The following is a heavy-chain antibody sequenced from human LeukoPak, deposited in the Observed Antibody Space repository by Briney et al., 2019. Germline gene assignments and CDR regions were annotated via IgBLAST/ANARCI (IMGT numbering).Heavy chain of an antibody. J-gene: IGHJ3*02. CDR3: AKVYSGSYIRNDAFDI. D-gene: IGHD1-26*01. V-gene: IGHV3-30*18. CDR1: GFIFNNYG. CDR2: ISCDGTSQ. Sequence: PGGSLRLSCAASGFIFNNYGMQWVRQTPGKGLEWVTVISCDGTSQYYADSVKGRFTISRDDSKKTVYLQMNSLRTEDTAVYYCAKVYSGSYIRNDAFDIWGQGTMVTVSS.